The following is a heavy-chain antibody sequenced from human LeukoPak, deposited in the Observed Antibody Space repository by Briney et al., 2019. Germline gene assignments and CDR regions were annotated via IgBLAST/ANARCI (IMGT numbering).Heavy chain of an antibody. V-gene: IGHV4-61*01. Sequence: RPSETLSLTCIVSGGSVSSGSYYWSWIRQPPGEGLKWIGYIYYSGNTKYNPSLKSRVTISVDMSKNQFSLKLSSVTAADTAVYYCARDFSGYGYFDYWGQGTLVTVSS. CDR3: ARDFSGYGYFDY. CDR2: IYYSGNT. CDR1: GGSVSSGSYY. J-gene: IGHJ4*02. D-gene: IGHD5-12*01.